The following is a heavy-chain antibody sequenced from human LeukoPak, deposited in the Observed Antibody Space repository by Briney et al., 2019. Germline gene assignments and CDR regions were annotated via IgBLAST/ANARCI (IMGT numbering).Heavy chain of an antibody. Sequence: SQTLSLTCAISGDSVSSNSAAWNWIRQSPSRGLEWLGRTYYRSKWYNDYAVSVKSRITINPDTSKNQFSLQLNSVTPEDTAVYYCARDQTYYYGSGSYYDAEYFQHWGQGTLVTVSS. D-gene: IGHD3-10*01. CDR3: ARDQTYYYGSGSYYDAEYFQH. J-gene: IGHJ1*01. CDR1: GDSVSSNSAA. CDR2: TYYRSKWYN. V-gene: IGHV6-1*01.